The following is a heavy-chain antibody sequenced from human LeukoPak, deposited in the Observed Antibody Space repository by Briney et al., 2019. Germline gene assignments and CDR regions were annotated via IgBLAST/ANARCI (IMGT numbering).Heavy chain of an antibody. J-gene: IGHJ4*02. V-gene: IGHV1-2*02. CDR3: ARALLVVVTATPSAIDY. D-gene: IGHD2-15*01. CDR2: INPNSGGT. CDR1: GYTFTCYN. Sequence: GASVKVSCKASGYTFTCYNMHWVRQAPGQGLEWMGWINPNSGGTNYAQKFQGRVTMTRDTSIRTAYMELSRLRSDDTAPYYCARALLVVVTATPSAIDYWGQGTLVTVSS.